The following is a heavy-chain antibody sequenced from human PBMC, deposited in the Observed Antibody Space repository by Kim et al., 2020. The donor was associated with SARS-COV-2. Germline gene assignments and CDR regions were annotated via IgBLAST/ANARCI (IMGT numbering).Heavy chain of an antibody. V-gene: IGHV4-30-2*05. D-gene: IGHD2-2*01. CDR3: ARAYCSSTSCYFGGDWFDP. Sequence: SRVTISVDTSKNQFSLKLSSVTAADTAVYYCARAYCSSTSCYFGGDWFDPWGQGTLVTVSS. J-gene: IGHJ5*02.